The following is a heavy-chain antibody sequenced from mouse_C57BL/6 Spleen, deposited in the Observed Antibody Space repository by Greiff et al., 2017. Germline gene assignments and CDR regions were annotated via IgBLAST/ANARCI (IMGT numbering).Heavy chain of an antibody. D-gene: IGHD2-2*01. J-gene: IGHJ4*01. CDR2: INPNNGGT. CDR3: AREDYGCYAMDY. V-gene: IGHV1-26*01. Sequence: EVQLQQSGPELVKPGASVKISCKASGYTFTDYYMNWVKQSHGKSLEWIGDINPNNGGTSYNQKFMGKTTLTVDKSSSTAYMELRSLTSEDSAVYYCAREDYGCYAMDYWGQGTSVTVSS. CDR1: GYTFTDYY.